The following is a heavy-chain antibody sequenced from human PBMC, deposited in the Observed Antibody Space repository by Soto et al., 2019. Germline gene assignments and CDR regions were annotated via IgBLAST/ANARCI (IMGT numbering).Heavy chain of an antibody. CDR1: GYTFTSYW. CDR2: IYPGDSDT. J-gene: IGHJ6*02. D-gene: IGHD6-13*01. CDR3: ARTAAAGKYYYGMDV. Sequence: GESLTISCRGSGYTFTSYWIGWVRQMPGKGLECMGIIYPGDSDTRYSPSFQGQVTISADKSISTAYLQWSSLKASDTAMYYCARTAAAGKYYYGMDVWGQGTTVTVSS. V-gene: IGHV5-51*01.